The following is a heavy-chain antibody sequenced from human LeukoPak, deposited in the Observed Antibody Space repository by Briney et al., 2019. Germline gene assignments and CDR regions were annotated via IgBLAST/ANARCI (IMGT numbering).Heavy chain of an antibody. J-gene: IGHJ4*02. CDR2: INPNSGGT. CDR3: ARQYDILTGDDY. V-gene: IGHV1-2*02. D-gene: IGHD3-9*01. CDR1: GYTFTSYY. Sequence: ASVKVSCKASGYTFTSYYMHWVRQAPGQGLEWMGWINPNSGGTNYAQKFQGSVTMTRDTSISTAYMELSRLRSDDTAVCYCARQYDILTGDDYWGQGTLVTVSS.